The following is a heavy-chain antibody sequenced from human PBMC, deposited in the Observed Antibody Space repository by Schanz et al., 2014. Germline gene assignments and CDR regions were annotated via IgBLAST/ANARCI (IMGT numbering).Heavy chain of an antibody. V-gene: IGHV1-18*01. Sequence: QVQLVQSGAEVKKPGSSVKVSCKASGGTFSTYTISWVRQAPGQGPEFMGWISTFRNEDTNSAQRFQGRLTMTTDTSTSTAYMELRSLRSDDTAVYYCARDFSAYVGNYFDYWGQGTLVTVSS. CDR1: GGTFSTYT. J-gene: IGHJ4*02. CDR3: ARDFSAYVGNYFDY. CDR2: ISTFRNEDT. D-gene: IGHD5-12*01.